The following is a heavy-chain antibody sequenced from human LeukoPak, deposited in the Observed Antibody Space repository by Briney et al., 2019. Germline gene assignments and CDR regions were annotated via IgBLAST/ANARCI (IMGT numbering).Heavy chain of an antibody. CDR2: MNANSGNT. D-gene: IGHD3-3*01. J-gene: IGHJ4*02. CDR3: ARGGHYDFWSGYPSLDH. V-gene: IGHV1-8*01. Sequence: ASVKVSCKASGYTFTSYDINWVRQATGQGLEWMGWMNANSGNTEYAQKFQGRVTLTRNTSISTDYMEPSSLRSETTAEYYCARGGHYDFWSGYPSLDHGGQGTLVTVSS. CDR1: GYTFTSYD.